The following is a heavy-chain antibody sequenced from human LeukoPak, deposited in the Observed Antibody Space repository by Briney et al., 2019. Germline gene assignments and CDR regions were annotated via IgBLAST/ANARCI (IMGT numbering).Heavy chain of an antibody. V-gene: IGHV1-2*02. J-gene: IGHJ4*02. CDR1: GYTFTGYY. CDR2: INPNSGGT. CDR3: ARPDGELLRASVTTHFDY. D-gene: IGHD1-26*01. Sequence: ASVKVSCKASGYTFTGYYMHWVRQAPGQGLEWMGWINPNSGGTNYAQKFQGRVTMTRDTSISTAYMELSRLRSDDTAVYYYARPDGELLRASVTTHFDYWGQGTLVTVSS.